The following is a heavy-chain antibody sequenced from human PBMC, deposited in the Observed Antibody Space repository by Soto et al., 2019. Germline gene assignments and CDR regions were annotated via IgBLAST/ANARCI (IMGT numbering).Heavy chain of an antibody. D-gene: IGHD3-22*01. Sequence: QMQLQESGPGLVKPSQTLSLICSVSGGSISRPGYYWAWIRQHPARGLEWIGSISYSGNSNHNPSIRSRLILSVDTSQNCFSLGLTSVTAADTAVYYCARLRRDGSGFPDLWGQGARVTVSS. CDR1: GGSISRPGYY. V-gene: IGHV4-31*03. J-gene: IGHJ5*02. CDR2: ISYSGNS. CDR3: ARLRRDGSGFPDL.